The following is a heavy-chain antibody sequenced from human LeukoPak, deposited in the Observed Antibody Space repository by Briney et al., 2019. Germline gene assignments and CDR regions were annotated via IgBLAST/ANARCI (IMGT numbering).Heavy chain of an antibody. CDR2: IKQDGSEK. V-gene: IGHV3-7*01. CDR1: GFAFSSYW. D-gene: IGHD3-9*01. J-gene: IGHJ6*03. Sequence: GGSLRLSCAASGFAFSSYWMSWVRQAPGKGLEWVANIKQDGSEKYYVDSVKGRFTISRDNAKNSLYLQMNSLRAEDTAVYYCARSNVLRYFDWLSGSYYYYYYTDVWGKGTTVTVSS. CDR3: ARSNVLRYFDWLSGSYYYYYYTDV.